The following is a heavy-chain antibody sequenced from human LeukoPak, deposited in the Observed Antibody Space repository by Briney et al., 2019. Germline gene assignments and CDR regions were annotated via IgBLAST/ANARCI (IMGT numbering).Heavy chain of an antibody. V-gene: IGHV3-23*01. D-gene: IGHD3-10*01. Sequence: PGGSLRLSCAVSGFTFSTYAMSWVRQAPGKGLEWVSAISGSGGGTYYADSVKGRFTISRDNSKNMLYLQMNSLRAEDTAVYYCAKDPAGTYYNAYYFDYWGQGTLVTVSS. CDR3: AKDPAGTYYNAYYFDY. CDR2: ISGSGGGT. J-gene: IGHJ4*02. CDR1: GFTFSTYA.